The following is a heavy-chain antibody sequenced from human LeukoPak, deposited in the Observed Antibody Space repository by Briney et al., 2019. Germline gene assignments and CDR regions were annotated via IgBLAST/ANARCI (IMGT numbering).Heavy chain of an antibody. CDR2: IIPIFGTA. V-gene: IGHV1-69*05. CDR3: ARGLGSGNYYVY. J-gene: IGHJ4*02. Sequence: SVKVSCKASGGTFSSYAISWVRQAPGQGLEWMGGIIPIFGTANYAQKFQGRLTMTRDTSTSTVYMELSSLRSEDTAVFYCARGLGSGNYYVYWGQGTLVTVSS. D-gene: IGHD3-10*01. CDR1: GGTFSSYA.